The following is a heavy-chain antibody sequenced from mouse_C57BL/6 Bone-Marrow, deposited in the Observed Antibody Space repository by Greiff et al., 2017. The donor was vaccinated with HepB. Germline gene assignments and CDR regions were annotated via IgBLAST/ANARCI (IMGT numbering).Heavy chain of an antibody. Sequence: EVQLVESGGGLVKPGGSLKLSCAASGFTFSSYAMSWVRQTPEKRLEWVATISDGGSYTYYPDNVKGRFTISRDNAKNNLYLQMSHLKSEDTAMYYCARRDYDYDGGWFAYWGQGTLVTVSA. D-gene: IGHD2-4*01. CDR1: GFTFSSYA. CDR2: ISDGGSYT. J-gene: IGHJ3*01. CDR3: ARRDYDYDGGWFAY. V-gene: IGHV5-4*01.